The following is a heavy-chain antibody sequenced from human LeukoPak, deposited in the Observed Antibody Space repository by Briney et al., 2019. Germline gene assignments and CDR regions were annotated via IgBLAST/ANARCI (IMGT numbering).Heavy chain of an antibody. Sequence: GGSLRLSCAASGCTFSSYWMSWVRQAPGKGLEWVANIKQDGSEKYYVDSVKGRFTISRDNAKKSLYLQMNSLRAEDTAVYYCARGVTNDYWGQGSLVTVSS. V-gene: IGHV3-7*01. CDR2: IKQDGSEK. J-gene: IGHJ4*02. CDR3: ARGVTNDY. D-gene: IGHD4-17*01. CDR1: GCTFSSYW.